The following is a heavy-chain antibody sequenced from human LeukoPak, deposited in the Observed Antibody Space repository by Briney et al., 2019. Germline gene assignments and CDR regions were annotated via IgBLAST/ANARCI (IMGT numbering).Heavy chain of an antibody. CDR2: ISYDGTDK. V-gene: IGHV3-30*18. CDR3: AKDPQDFYGSSGYRPERY. Sequence: GGSLRLSCAASGFNFRSYGMQWVRQAPGKGLEWVTLISYDGTDKYYAASVRGRFTISRDNSKNTVYLQMNSLRPEDTGVYYCAKDPQDFYGSSGYRPERYWGQGTLVTVSS. J-gene: IGHJ4*02. D-gene: IGHD3-22*01. CDR1: GFNFRSYG.